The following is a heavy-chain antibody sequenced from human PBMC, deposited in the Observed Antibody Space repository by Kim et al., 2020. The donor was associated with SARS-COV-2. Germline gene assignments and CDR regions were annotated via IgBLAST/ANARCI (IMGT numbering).Heavy chain of an antibody. V-gene: IGHV6-1*01. CDR3: ASDGAGYQYFEH. J-gene: IGHJ4*02. Sequence: HDKAVSVKMRITINPDTSKNQFSLQLECVTPEDTAVYYCASDGAGYQYFEHWGQGTLVTVSS. CDR2: H. D-gene: IGHD5-12*01.